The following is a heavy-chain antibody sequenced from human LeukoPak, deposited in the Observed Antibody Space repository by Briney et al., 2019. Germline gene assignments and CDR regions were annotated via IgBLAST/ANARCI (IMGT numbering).Heavy chain of an antibody. CDR2: ISTSSSYI. CDR1: GFTFSSYS. D-gene: IGHD4/OR15-4a*01. J-gene: IGHJ5*01. CDR3: VKTSTNYGGWFDS. V-gene: IGHV3-21*01. Sequence: GGSLRLSCAASGFTFSSYSMNWVRQAPGKGLEWVSSISTSSSYIYYADSVKGRFTISRDNARNSLSLQVSRLRAEDTAVYYCVKTSTNYGGWFDSWGQGTLVTVSS.